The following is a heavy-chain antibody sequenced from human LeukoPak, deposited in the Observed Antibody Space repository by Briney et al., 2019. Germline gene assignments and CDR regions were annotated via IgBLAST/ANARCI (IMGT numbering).Heavy chain of an antibody. D-gene: IGHD2-15*01. V-gene: IGHV3-15*01. J-gene: IGHJ4*02. CDR2: IKSRSDGGTT. Sequence: PGGSLRLSCAASGFTFSNTWMSWVRQAPGKGLEFVGRIKSRSDGGTTEYAAPVKGRFTISRDDSKNTLYLQMNSLKTEDTAVYYCTGDLRWELQFDYWGQGTLVTVSS. CDR1: GFTFSNTW. CDR3: TGDLRWELQFDY.